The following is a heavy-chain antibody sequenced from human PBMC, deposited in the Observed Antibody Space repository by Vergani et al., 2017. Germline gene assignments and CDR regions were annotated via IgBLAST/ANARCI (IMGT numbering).Heavy chain of an antibody. D-gene: IGHD4-17*01. CDR1: SFKLGDYG. J-gene: IGHJ4*02. CDR3: ARGASGDYVSSFDY. CDR2: ISYDGSNK. Sequence: QVQLVESGGGVVQPGRSLRLSCTPSSFKLGDYGMHWVRQAPGRGLEWVSVISYDGSNKYYADSVKGRFTISRDNSKNTLYLQMNSLRAEDTAVYYCARGASGDYVSSFDYWGQGTLVTVSS. V-gene: IGHV3-30*19.